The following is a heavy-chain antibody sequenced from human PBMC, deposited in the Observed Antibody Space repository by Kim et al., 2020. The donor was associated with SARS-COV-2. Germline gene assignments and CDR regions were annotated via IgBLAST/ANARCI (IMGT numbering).Heavy chain of an antibody. CDR1: GFTFSSYA. CDR3: ARDWAVVVPAAIWDIAAAGIDY. Sequence: GGSLRLSCAASGFTFSSYAMHWVRQAPGKGLEWVAVISYDGSNKYYADSVKGRFTISRDNSKNTLYLQMNSLRAEDTAVYYCARDWAVVVPAAIWDIAAAGIDYWGQGTLVTVSS. CDR2: ISYDGSNK. D-gene: IGHD2-2*01. V-gene: IGHV3-30*04. J-gene: IGHJ4*02.